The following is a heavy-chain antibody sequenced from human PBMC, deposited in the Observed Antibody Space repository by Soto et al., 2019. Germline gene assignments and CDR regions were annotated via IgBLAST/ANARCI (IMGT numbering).Heavy chain of an antibody. CDR1: GFTFSSSA. V-gene: IGHV3-23*01. CDR3: AKDLGIAAAGDAFDL. CDR2: IRGSGAST. Sequence: GGSLRLSCAASGFTFSSSAMSWVRQAPGKGLEWVSGIRGSGASTYYADSVNGQFTISRENSKNTLYLQMNSLSAEDTAVYYCAKDLGIAAAGDAFDLWGQGTMVTVSS. D-gene: IGHD6-13*01. J-gene: IGHJ3*01.